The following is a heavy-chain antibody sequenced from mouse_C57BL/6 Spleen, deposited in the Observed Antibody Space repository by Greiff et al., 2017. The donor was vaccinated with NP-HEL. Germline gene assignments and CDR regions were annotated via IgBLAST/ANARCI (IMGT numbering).Heavy chain of an antibody. J-gene: IGHJ2*01. V-gene: IGHV1-81*01. CDR3: ARSNDYDGYFDY. CDR1: GYTFTSYG. Sequence: QVQLQQSGAELARPGASVKLSCKASGYTFTSYGISWVKQRPGQGLEWIGEIYPRSGNTYYNEKFKGKATLTADKSSSTAYMELRSLTSEDSAVYFCARSNDYDGYFDYWGQGTTLTVSS. D-gene: IGHD2-4*01. CDR2: IYPRSGNT.